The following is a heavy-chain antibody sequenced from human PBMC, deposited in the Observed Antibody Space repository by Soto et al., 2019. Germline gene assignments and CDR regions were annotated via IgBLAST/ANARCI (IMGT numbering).Heavy chain of an antibody. CDR2: IRTTESVI. Sequence: PGGAVRLSGAVSGVTCSEYSMNWVRQAAGKGREWISYIRTTESVIVYADSVKGGFTSSRDNAKNSMYLQMNSLTDEDTAVYYCARNPIYPFDNWGQGTPVTVSS. J-gene: IGHJ4*02. CDR1: GVTCSEYS. CDR3: ARNPIYPFDN. V-gene: IGHV3-48*02.